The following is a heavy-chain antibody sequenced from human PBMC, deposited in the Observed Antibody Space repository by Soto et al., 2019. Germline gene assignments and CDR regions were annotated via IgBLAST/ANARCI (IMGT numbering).Heavy chain of an antibody. V-gene: IGHV4-34*01. Sequence: PSETLSLTCAVYGGSFSGYYWSWIRQPPGKGLEWIGETNHSGSTNYNPSLKSRVTISVDTSKNQFSLKLSSVTAADTAVYYCARGLVIIDLNWFDPWGQGTLVTVSS. D-gene: IGHD3-9*01. J-gene: IGHJ5*02. CDR1: GGSFSGYY. CDR2: TNHSGST. CDR3: ARGLVIIDLNWFDP.